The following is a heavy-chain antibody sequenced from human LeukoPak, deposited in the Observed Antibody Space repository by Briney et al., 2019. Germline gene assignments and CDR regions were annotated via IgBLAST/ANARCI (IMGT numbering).Heavy chain of an antibody. CDR3: ARLRGSQYFDY. V-gene: IGHV3-7*03. CDR1: GFTFSSYW. CDR2: IKYDGSEK. D-gene: IGHD3-10*01. Sequence: PGGSLRLSCAASGFTFSSYWMYWVRQAPGKGLEWVANIKYDGSEKYYVDSVKGRFTISRDNAKNSLYLQMNSLRAEDTAVYYCARLRGSQYFDYWGQGTLVTVSS. J-gene: IGHJ4*02.